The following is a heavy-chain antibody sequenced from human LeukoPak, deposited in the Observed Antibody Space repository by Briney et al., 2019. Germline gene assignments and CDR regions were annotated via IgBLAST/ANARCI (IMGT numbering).Heavy chain of an antibody. CDR3: AEVHYYDSRGYFDY. CDR2: ISYDGSNK. D-gene: IGHD3-22*01. J-gene: IGHJ4*02. Sequence: PGGSLRLSCAASGFTFSSYGMHWVRQAPGKGLEWVAVISYDGSNKYHADSVKGRFTISRDNSKSTLYLQMNSLRAEDTAVYYCAEVHYYDSRGYFDYWGQGTLVTVSS. CDR1: GFTFSSYG. V-gene: IGHV3-30*18.